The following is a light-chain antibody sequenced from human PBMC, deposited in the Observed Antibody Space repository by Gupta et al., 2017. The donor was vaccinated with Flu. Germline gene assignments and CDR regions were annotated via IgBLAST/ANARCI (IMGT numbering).Light chain of an antibody. J-gene: IGLJ3*02. CDR1: SSNIGAGYD. CDR2: GNS. CDR3: QSYDSSLSGSV. V-gene: IGLV1-40*01. Sequence: QTVLTQPPSVSADTRASVTLPCTVSSSNIGAGYDGHWYQPLTGTAPKLLIYGNSNRPSGVPDRFSGSKSGTSASLAITGLQAEDEADYYCQSYDSSLSGSVFGGGTKLTVL.